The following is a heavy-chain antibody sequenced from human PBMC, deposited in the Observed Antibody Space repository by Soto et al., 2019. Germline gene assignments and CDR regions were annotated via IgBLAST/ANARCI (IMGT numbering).Heavy chain of an antibody. J-gene: IGHJ4*02. Sequence: SETLSLTCPVSGGSINNYYWSWIRQPPGKGLEWIGYIYYSGSTNYNPSLKSRVTISVDTSKNQFSLKLSSVTAADTAVYYCARVRSYRIIDYWGQGTLVTVSS. CDR2: IYYSGST. CDR1: GGSINNYY. D-gene: IGHD1-26*01. V-gene: IGHV4-59*01. CDR3: ARVRSYRIIDY.